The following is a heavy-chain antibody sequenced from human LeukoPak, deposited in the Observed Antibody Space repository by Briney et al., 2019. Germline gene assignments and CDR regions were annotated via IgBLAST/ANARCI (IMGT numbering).Heavy chain of an antibody. CDR2: IIPIFGTA. Sequence: GSSVKVSCKASGGTFSSYAISWVRQAPGQGLEWMGGIIPIFGTANYAQKFQGRVTITTDESTSTAYMELSSLRSEDTAVCYCAKYLEWYHTDLFDYWGQGTLVTVSS. V-gene: IGHV1-69*05. D-gene: IGHD3-3*01. CDR3: AKYLEWYHTDLFDY. J-gene: IGHJ4*02. CDR1: GGTFSSYA.